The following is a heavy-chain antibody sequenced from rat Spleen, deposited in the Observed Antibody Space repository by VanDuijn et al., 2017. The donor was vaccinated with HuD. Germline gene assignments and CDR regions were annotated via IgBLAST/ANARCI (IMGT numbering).Heavy chain of an antibody. V-gene: IGHV2-63*01. J-gene: IGHJ4*01. D-gene: IGHD1-5*01. CDR2: MGYDGDT. CDR3: TRDEDRYSPYYVMDA. CDR1: GFSLTSYS. Sequence: QVQLKESGPGLVQPSETLSLTCTVSGFSLTSYSVSWVRQSSGKGPEWMGKMGYDGDTTYNSALKSRLNISRDTSKNQVFLKMNSLQTDDTGTYYCTRDEDRYSPYYVMDAWGQGASVTVSS.